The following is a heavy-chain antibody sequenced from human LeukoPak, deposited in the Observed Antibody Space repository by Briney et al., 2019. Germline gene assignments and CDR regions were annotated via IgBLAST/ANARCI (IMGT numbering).Heavy chain of an antibody. CDR1: GFTFTSYE. CDR3: ARDLGRWFGEIDY. V-gene: IGHV3-48*03. CDR2: ISSSGSTI. D-gene: IGHD3-10*01. Sequence: GGSLRLSCAASGFTFTSYEMNWVRQAPGKGLEWVSYISSSGSTIYYADSVKGRFTISRDNAKNSLYLQMNSLRAEDTAVYYCARDLGRWFGEIDYWGQGTLVTVSS. J-gene: IGHJ4*02.